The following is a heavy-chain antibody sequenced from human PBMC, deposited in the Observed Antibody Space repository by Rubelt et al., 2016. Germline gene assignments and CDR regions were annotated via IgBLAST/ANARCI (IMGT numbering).Heavy chain of an antibody. J-gene: IGHJ5*02. CDR3: ARRYCSSTSCLLAWFDP. Sequence: EVQLLESGGGLVQPGGSLRLSCAASGFTFGDYAMSWVRQAPGKGLEWVSYISSSGTTIYYADSVKGRFTISRDNAKNSLYLQMNSLRAEDTAVYYCARRYCSSTSCLLAWFDPWGQGTLVTVSS. CDR1: GFTFGDYA. V-gene: IGHV3-48*03. D-gene: IGHD2-2*01. CDR2: ISSSGTTI.